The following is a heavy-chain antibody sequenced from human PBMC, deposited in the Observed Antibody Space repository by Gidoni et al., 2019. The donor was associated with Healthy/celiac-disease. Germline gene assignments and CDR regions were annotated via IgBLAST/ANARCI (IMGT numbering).Heavy chain of an antibody. CDR1: GGSISSSSYY. Sequence: QLQLQESGPGLVKPSETLSLTCTVSGGSISSSSYYWGWIRQPPGKGLEWIGSIYYSGSTYYNPSLKSRVTISVDTSKNQFSLKLSSVTAADTAVYYCARDITMVRGEGYYYGMDVWGQGTTVTVSS. CDR2: IYYSGST. CDR3: ARDITMVRGEGYYYGMDV. D-gene: IGHD3-10*01. J-gene: IGHJ6*02. V-gene: IGHV4-39*02.